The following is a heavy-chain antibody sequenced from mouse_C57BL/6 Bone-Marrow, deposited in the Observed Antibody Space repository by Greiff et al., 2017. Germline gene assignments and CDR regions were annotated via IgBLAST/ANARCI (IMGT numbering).Heavy chain of an antibody. V-gene: IGHV14-4*01. CDR1: GFNIKDDY. Sequence: EVQLQQSGAELVRPGASVKLSCTASGFNIKDDYMHWVKQRPEQGLEWIGWIDPENGDTEYASKFQGKATITADTSSNTAYRQLSSLTSEDTSVYYCATLYDYGGDYWGQGTTLTVSS. CDR3: ATLYDYGGDY. CDR2: IDPENGDT. D-gene: IGHD2-4*01. J-gene: IGHJ2*01.